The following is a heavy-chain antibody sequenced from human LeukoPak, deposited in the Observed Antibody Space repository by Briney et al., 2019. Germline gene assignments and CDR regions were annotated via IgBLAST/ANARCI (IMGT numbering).Heavy chain of an antibody. CDR3: ASLTGPQPGY. V-gene: IGHV1-69*13. J-gene: IGHJ4*02. Sequence: AASVKVSCKASGGTFSSYAISWVRQAPGQGLEWMGGVIPIFGTANYALKFQGRVTITADGSTSTAYMELSSLRSEDTAVYYCASLTGPQPGYWGQGTLVTVSS. CDR2: VIPIFGTA. D-gene: IGHD1-14*01. CDR1: GGTFSSYA.